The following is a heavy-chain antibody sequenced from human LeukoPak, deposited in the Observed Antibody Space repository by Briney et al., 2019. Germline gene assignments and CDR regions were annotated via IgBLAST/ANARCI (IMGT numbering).Heavy chain of an antibody. Sequence: PGGSLRLSCAASGFTFSSYAMHWVRQAPGKGLEWVAVIPYDGSNKYYADSVKGRFTISRDNSKNTLDLQMNSLRAEDTALYYCAKTYSITWSDWYFDLWGRGTLVTVSS. D-gene: IGHD6-13*01. J-gene: IGHJ2*01. CDR3: AKTYSITWSDWYFDL. CDR1: GFTFSSYA. CDR2: IPYDGSNK. V-gene: IGHV3-30-3*02.